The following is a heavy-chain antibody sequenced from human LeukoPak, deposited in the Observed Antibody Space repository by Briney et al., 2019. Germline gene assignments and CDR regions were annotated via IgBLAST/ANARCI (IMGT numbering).Heavy chain of an antibody. CDR2: ISVYNGNT. Sequence: ASVTLSCKGSGYTFTTYGIGWVRQAPGQGLEWMGWISVYNGNTNYAQKFQGRVTITTDTSTNTTYMELRSLISDDTAVYYCARGPHYYGSGSHYPFDYWGKGAQRTVSS. CDR3: ARGPHYYGSGSHYPFDY. V-gene: IGHV1-18*01. J-gene: IGHJ4*02. CDR1: GYTFTTYG. D-gene: IGHD3-10*01.